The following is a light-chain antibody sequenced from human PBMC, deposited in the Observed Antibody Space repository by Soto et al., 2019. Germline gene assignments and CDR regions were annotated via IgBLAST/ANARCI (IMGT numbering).Light chain of an antibody. Sequence: QSALTQPASVSGSPGQAVTISCTGTSSGVGRYNHVSWYQQHPGKAPKLMIYAGSKRPSGVSNRFSGSKSGNTASLTNSGLHAEGEGDYYCCSNAGSVGVGGGSTLTV. CDR1: SSGVGRYNH. CDR3: CSNAGSVG. CDR2: AGS. J-gene: IGLJ2*01. V-gene: IGLV2-23*01.